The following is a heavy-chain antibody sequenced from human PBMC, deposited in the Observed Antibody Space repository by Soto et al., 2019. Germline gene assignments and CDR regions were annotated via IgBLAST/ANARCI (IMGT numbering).Heavy chain of an antibody. CDR2: IYWDDDK. CDR3: AHIVVAGLGYYFDY. J-gene: IGHJ4*02. V-gene: IGHV2-5*02. Sequence: QITLKESGPTLVKPTQTLTLTCTFSGFSLSSTRMAVGWIRQPPGKALEWLALIYWDDDKRYSPFLKSRLTITQDTSKNQVVLTMSNRDPVDTARYYCAHIVVAGLGYYFDYWGQGTLVTVSS. D-gene: IGHD6-19*01. CDR1: GFSLSSTRMA.